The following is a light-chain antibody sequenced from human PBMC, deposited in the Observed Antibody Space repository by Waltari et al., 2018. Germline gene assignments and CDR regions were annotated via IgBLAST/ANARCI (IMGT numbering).Light chain of an antibody. Sequence: QLMLTQSPSASASLGASVKLTCTLSSGHSPYAIACPQQQPEKGPRYLMKVNSDGSHIKGDGIPDRFSGSSSGAERYLTISSLQSEDEADYYCQTGGFGIWVFGGGTKLTVL. CDR3: QTGGFGIWV. J-gene: IGLJ3*02. CDR1: SGHSPYA. CDR2: VNSDGSH. V-gene: IGLV4-69*01.